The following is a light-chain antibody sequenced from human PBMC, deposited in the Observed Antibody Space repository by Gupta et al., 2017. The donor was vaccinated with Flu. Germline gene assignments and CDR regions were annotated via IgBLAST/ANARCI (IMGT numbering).Light chain of an antibody. V-gene: IGKV1-9*01. Sequence: DIQLTQSPSFLSASVGDRVAITCRASQGVSSYLAWYQQKPGKAPKLLIFAADALQSGVPSRFRGSGSGTEFTLTISSLQPEDFATYFCQQQVSPPLTFGGGTTVEI. CDR2: AAD. CDR3: QQQVSPPLT. J-gene: IGKJ4*01. CDR1: QGVSSY.